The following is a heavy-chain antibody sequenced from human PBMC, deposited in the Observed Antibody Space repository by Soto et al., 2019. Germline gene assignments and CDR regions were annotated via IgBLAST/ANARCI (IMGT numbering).Heavy chain of an antibody. J-gene: IGHJ4*02. CDR2: IYSSGTT. D-gene: IGHD4-17*01. V-gene: IGHV4-59*01. CDR3: GRDLGGAYGAFDH. Sequence: SETLSLTCTVSGASISTSHWSWIRLPPGKGLEWIGYIYSSGTTKYNPSLKSRVAISIDTSKNQFSLKLSSVTAADTAIYYCGRDLGGAYGAFDHWGQGTLVTVSS. CDR1: GASISTSH.